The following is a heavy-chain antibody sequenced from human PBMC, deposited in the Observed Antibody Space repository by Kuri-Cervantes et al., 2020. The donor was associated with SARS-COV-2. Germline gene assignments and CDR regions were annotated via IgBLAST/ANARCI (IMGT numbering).Heavy chain of an antibody. CDR3: ARALKRITIFSTRYYFDY. J-gene: IGHJ4*02. CDR1: GFTFSSYA. CDR2: ITSSSSTI. D-gene: IGHD3-9*01. V-gene: IGHV3-48*01. Sequence: GGSLRLSCAASGFTFSSYAMSWVRQAPGKGLEWVSYITSSSSTIYYADSVKGRFTISRDNAENSLYLQMNSLRSEDTAVYYCARALKRITIFSTRYYFDYWGQGTLVTVSS.